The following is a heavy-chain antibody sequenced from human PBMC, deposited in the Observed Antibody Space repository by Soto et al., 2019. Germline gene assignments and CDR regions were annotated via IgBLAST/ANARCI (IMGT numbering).Heavy chain of an antibody. J-gene: IGHJ4*02. D-gene: IGHD6-13*01. CDR2: INHSGST. CDR1: GGSFSGYY. V-gene: IGHV4-34*01. Sequence: QVQLQQWGAGLLKPSETLSLTCAVYGGSFSGYYWSWIRQPPGKGLEWIGEINHSGSTNYNPSLKSRVTISVDTSKNLFSLKLSSVPAADTAVYYCARRAYSSSWPYWGQGTLVTVSS. CDR3: ARRAYSSSWPY.